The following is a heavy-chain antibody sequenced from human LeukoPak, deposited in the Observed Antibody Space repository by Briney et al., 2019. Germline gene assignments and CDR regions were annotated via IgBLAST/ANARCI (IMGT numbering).Heavy chain of an antibody. V-gene: IGHV4-59*08. CDR3: ARQNIAGSYYFDY. CDR2: IYYSGST. CDR1: GGSISSYY. D-gene: IGHD6-13*01. Sequence: SETLSLTCTVSGGSISSYYWSWIRQPPGKGLECIGYIYYSGSTNYNPSLKSRVTISVDTSKNQFSLKLSSVTAADTAVYYCARQNIAGSYYFDYWGQGTPVTVSS. J-gene: IGHJ4*02.